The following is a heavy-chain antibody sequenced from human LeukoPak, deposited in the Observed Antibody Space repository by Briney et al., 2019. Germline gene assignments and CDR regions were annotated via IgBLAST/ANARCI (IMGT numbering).Heavy chain of an antibody. D-gene: IGHD1-26*01. J-gene: IGHJ5*02. CDR3: ARHRRGSSTAP. CDR2: IYYTGSS. V-gene: IGHV4-59*08. CDR1: GGSVSDYY. Sequence: PSETLSLTCTVSGGSVSDYYWSWIRQSPGKGLEWIGYIYYTGSSSYNPSLRSRVTISADTSKNQFSLKLSSVTAADTAVYYCARHRRGSSTAPWGQGTLVTVSS.